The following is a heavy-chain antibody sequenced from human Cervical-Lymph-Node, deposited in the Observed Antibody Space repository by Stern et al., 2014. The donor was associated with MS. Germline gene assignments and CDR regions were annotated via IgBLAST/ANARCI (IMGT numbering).Heavy chain of an antibody. D-gene: IGHD3-10*01. V-gene: IGHV5-51*01. J-gene: IGHJ5*02. CDR2: IHPADSDT. CDR3: ARRGSYYWFDP. Sequence: VQLVQSGAEMKKPGESLGISCKDSGDSFSSHWIGWVRQMPGKGLEWMGNIHPADSDTRYSPSFQGQVIISVDKSVNTAYLQWTSLKASDTATYYCARRGSYYWFDPWGQGTLVTVSS. CDR1: GDSFSSHW.